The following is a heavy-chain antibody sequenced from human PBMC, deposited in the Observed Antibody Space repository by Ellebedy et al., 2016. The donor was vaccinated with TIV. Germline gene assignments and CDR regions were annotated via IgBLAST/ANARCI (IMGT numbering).Heavy chain of an antibody. CDR3: VVRLFDL. J-gene: IGHJ5*02. V-gene: IGHV1-8*01. CDR1: GYTFTDYD. Sequence: AASVKVSCKASGYTFTDYDINWVRQATGQGLEYLGWMKPGSGNTGYAQKFEGRVTMTRNTSTSTAYMVLSSLRSYDTAVYYSVVRLFDLWGQGTLVSVSS. CDR2: MKPGSGNT.